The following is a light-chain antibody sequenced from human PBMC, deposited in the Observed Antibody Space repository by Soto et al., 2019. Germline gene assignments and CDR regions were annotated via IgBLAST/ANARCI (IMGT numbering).Light chain of an antibody. CDR1: SRDVGGYTF. V-gene: IGLV2-14*01. CDR3: SSFTSRNTYV. Sequence: QSALTQPASVSASPGQSIAISCTGTSRDVGGYTFVSWYQQHPGKAPKLMIYDVSNRPSGISNRFSGSKSGNTASLTISGLQAEDEADYYCSSFTSRNTYVFGTGTKVTVL. J-gene: IGLJ1*01. CDR2: DVS.